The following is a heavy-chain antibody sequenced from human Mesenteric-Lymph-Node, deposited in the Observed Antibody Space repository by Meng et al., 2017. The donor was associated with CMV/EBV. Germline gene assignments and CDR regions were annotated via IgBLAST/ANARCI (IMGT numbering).Heavy chain of an antibody. Sequence: GESLKISCAASGLTFSSYAMHWVRQAPGKGLEWVSVIYSGGSSTYYADSVKGRFTISRDNSKNTLYLQMNSLRAEDTAVYYCAKVEALWRYGMDVWGQGTTVTVSS. J-gene: IGHJ6*02. CDR3: AKVEALWRYGMDV. CDR2: IYSGGSST. CDR1: GLTFSSYA. D-gene: IGHD3-16*01. V-gene: IGHV3-23*03.